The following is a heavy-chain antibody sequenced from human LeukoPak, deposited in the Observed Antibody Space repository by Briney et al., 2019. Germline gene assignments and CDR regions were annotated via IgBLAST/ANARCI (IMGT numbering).Heavy chain of an antibody. CDR1: GGSISSYY. V-gene: IGHV4-59*01. D-gene: IGHD5-18*01. CDR3: ARGQLWSDY. CDR2: IYYSGST. Sequence: SSETLSLTCTVSGGSISSYYWSWIRQPPGKGLEWIGYIYYSGSTNYNPSLKSRVTISVDTAKNQFSLKLSSVTAADTAVYYCARGQLWSDYWGQGTLVTVSS. J-gene: IGHJ4*02.